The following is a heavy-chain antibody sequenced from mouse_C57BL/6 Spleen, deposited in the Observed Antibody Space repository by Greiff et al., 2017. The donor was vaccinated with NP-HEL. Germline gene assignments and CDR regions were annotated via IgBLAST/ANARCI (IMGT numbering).Heavy chain of an antibody. J-gene: IGHJ4*01. CDR1: GFTFSSYG. Sequence: EVMLVESGGDLVKPGGSLKLSCAASGFTFSSYGMSWVRQTPDKRLEWVATISSGGSYTYYPDSVKGRFTISRDNAKNTLYLQMSSLKSEDTAMYYCARMVPDYAMDYWGQGTSVTVSS. D-gene: IGHD2-3*01. V-gene: IGHV5-6*01. CDR2: ISSGGSYT. CDR3: ARMVPDYAMDY.